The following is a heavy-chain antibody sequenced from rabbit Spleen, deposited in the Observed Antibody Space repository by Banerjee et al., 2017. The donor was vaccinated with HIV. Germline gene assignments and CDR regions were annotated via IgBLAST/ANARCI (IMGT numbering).Heavy chain of an antibody. V-gene: IGHV1S40*01. D-gene: IGHD1-1*01. CDR3: ARDLVGVIGWNFYL. Sequence: QSLEESGGDLVKPGASLTLTCTASGFSFSSSYYMCWVRQAPGKGLEWIACINAATAKPVYATWAKGRFTISRTSSTTVTLRMTSLTAADTATYFCARDLVGVIGWNFYLWGPGTLVTVS. CDR1: GFSFSSSYY. J-gene: IGHJ4*01. CDR2: INAATAKP.